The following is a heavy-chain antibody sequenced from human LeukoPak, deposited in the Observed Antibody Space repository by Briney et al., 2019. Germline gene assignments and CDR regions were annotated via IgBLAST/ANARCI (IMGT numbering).Heavy chain of an antibody. J-gene: IGHJ6*02. V-gene: IGHV5-51*01. Sequence: GESLKISCKGSGYIFTTYWIGWVRQMPGKGLEWMGIIYPGDSDTRYSPSFQGQVIISADKSISTAYLQWSGLKASDTAMYYCARQVHPYYYYGMDVWGQGTTVTVSS. CDR2: IYPGDSDT. CDR3: ARQVHPYYYYGMDV. CDR1: GYIFTTYW.